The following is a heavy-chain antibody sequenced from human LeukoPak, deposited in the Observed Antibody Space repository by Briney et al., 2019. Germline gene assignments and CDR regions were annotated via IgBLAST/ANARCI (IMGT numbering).Heavy chain of an antibody. CDR1: GYTFTGYY. Sequence: ASVKVSCKASGYTFTGYYMHWVRQAPGQGLEWMGWINPNSGGRNYAQKFQGRVTMTRDTSISTAYMELSRLRSDDTAVYYCARRVRVGILFDYWGQGTLVTVSS. CDR3: ARRVRVGILFDY. D-gene: IGHD3-3*02. CDR2: INPNSGGR. V-gene: IGHV1-2*02. J-gene: IGHJ4*02.